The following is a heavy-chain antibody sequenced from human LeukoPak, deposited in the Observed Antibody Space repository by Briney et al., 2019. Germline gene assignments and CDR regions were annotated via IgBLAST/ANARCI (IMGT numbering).Heavy chain of an antibody. CDR3: ARLATPSTMAARGRSWFES. V-gene: IGHV4-39*07. D-gene: IGHD6-6*01. CDR1: GDSISSSNYY. J-gene: IGHJ5*01. CDR2: LYRSGST. Sequence: SETLSLTCTVSGDSISSSNYYWGWIRQPPGKGLEWIGSLYRSGSTYYNPALKSRVTISVDTSKNQFSLKLNSVTAADTAVYYCARLATPSTMAARGRSWFESWGQGTLVTVSS.